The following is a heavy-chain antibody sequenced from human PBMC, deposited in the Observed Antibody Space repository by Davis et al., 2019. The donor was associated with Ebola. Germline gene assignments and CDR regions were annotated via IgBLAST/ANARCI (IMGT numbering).Heavy chain of an antibody. J-gene: IGHJ5*02. Sequence: SETLSLTCTVSGDSISTYYWSWIRQPPGKGLEWIGYIYYSGSTNYNPSLKSRVTISVDTSKNQFSLKLSSVTAADTAVYYCASLTYSSGWRSNWFDPWGQGTLVTVSS. V-gene: IGHV4-59*01. CDR3: ASLTYSSGWRSNWFDP. CDR2: IYYSGST. D-gene: IGHD6-19*01. CDR1: GDSISTYY.